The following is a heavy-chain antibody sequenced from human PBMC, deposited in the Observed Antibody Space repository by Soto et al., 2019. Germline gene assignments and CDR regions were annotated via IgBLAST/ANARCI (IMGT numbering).Heavy chain of an antibody. Sequence: QVQLVQSGAEVKKPGSSVKVSCEASGGTFSGHAISWVRQAPGQGPEWMGGLIPLFGTTQHAQNFQGRLTITADKSTSTAYMELTSLRFEGTAIYYCARGPNWGYRFDSWGQGTLVTVSS. D-gene: IGHD7-27*01. J-gene: IGHJ4*02. CDR3: ARGPNWGYRFDS. CDR1: GGTFSGHA. CDR2: LIPLFGTT. V-gene: IGHV1-69*06.